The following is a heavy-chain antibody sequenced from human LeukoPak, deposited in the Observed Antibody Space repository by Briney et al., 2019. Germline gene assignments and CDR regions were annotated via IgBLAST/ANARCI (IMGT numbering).Heavy chain of an antibody. CDR2: ISSSSSYI. CDR3: ARGFYDFWSGYDY. D-gene: IGHD3-3*01. CDR1: GFTFSSYS. J-gene: IGHJ4*02. V-gene: IGHV3-21*01. Sequence: GGSLRLSCAASGFTFSSYSMNWVRQAPGKGLGWVSSISSSSSYIYYADSVKGRFTISRDNAKNSLYLQMNSLRAEDTAVYYCARGFYDFWSGYDYWGQGTLVTVSS.